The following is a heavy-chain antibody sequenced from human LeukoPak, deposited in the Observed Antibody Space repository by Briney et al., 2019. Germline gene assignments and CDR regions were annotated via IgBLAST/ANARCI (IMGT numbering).Heavy chain of an antibody. CDR3: ARGLVSEYRGQDLENFFDY. V-gene: IGHV4-4*07. D-gene: IGHD5-12*01. CDR1: GGSISSYY. CDR2: IYASGIT. Sequence: SETPSLTCTVSGGSISSYYWTWIRQPAGKGLEWIGRIYASGITRYNPSLMSRDTMSLDTSRNQLSLRLTSMTAADTAVYYCARGLVSEYRGQDLENFFDYWGQGTLVTVSS. J-gene: IGHJ4*02.